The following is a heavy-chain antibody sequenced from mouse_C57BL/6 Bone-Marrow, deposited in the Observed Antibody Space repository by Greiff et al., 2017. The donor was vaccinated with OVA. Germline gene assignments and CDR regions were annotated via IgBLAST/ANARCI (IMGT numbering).Heavy chain of an antibody. V-gene: IGHV1-64*01. Sequence: VKLQQPGAELVKPGASVKLSCKASGYTFTSYWMHWVKQRPGQGLEWIGMIHPNSGSTNYNEKFKSKATLTVDKSSSTAYMQLSSLTSEDSAVYYCARWGLRRGYAMDYWGQGTSVTVSS. CDR2: IHPNSGST. CDR3: ARWGLRRGYAMDY. J-gene: IGHJ4*01. CDR1: GYTFTSYW. D-gene: IGHD2-4*01.